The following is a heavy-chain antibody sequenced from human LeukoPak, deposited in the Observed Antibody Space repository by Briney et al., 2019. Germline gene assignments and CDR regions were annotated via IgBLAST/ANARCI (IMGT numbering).Heavy chain of an antibody. Sequence: PGGSLRLSCAASGFTVSSNYMSLVRQAPGKGLEWVSVIYSGGSTYYADSVKGRFTISRDNSKNTLYLQMNSLRAEDTAVYYCAIDSSGYTVSFDYWGQGTLVTVSS. V-gene: IGHV3-53*01. CDR2: IYSGGST. D-gene: IGHD3-22*01. CDR3: AIDSSGYTVSFDY. CDR1: GFTVSSNY. J-gene: IGHJ4*02.